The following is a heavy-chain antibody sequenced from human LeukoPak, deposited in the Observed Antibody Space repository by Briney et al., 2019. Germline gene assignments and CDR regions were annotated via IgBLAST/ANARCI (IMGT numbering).Heavy chain of an antibody. CDR1: GFSFSSYW. D-gene: IGHD2-2*01. J-gene: IGHJ4*02. V-gene: IGHV3-7*01. Sequence: GGSLRLSCAASGFSFSSYWMSWVRQAPGKGLEWVANIKQVGSQKHYVDSVKGRFTISRDNAKNSLYLQMNSLRVEDTAVYHCARDLCSSTSCYFDYWGQGILVTVSS. CDR3: ARDLCSSTSCYFDY. CDR2: IKQVGSQK.